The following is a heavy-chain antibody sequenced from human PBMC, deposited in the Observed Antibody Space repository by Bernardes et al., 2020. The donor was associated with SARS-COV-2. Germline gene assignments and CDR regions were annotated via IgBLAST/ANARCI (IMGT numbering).Heavy chain of an antibody. V-gene: IGHV4-59*01. D-gene: IGHD4-17*01. Sequence: SEPLSLTCTVSGGSISSYYWSWIRQPPGKGLEWIGYIYYSGSTNYNPSLKSRVTISVDTSKNQFSLKLSSVTAADTAVYYCARRRLYGDDDAFDIWGQGTMVTVSS. CDR2: IYYSGST. CDR1: GGSISSYY. CDR3: ARRRLYGDDDAFDI. J-gene: IGHJ3*02.